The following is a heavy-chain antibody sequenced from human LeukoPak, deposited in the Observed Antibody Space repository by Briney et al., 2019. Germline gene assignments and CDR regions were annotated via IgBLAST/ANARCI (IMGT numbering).Heavy chain of an antibody. D-gene: IGHD5-12*01. V-gene: IGHV3-66*01. CDR1: GFTVSSNY. J-gene: IGHJ4*02. CDR3: ARGMGGYGGYDY. CDR2: IYSGGSS. Sequence: GGSLRLSCAASGFTVSSNYMSWVRQAPRQGLEWVSVIYSGGSSYYADSVKGRFTISRDNSKNTVYLQMNSLRVEDTAVYYCARGMGGYGGYDYWGQGTLVTVSS.